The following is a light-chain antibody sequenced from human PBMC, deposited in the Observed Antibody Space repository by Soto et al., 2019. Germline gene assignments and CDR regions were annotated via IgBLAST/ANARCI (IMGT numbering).Light chain of an antibody. CDR1: SSNIGSNT. J-gene: IGLJ2*01. V-gene: IGLV1-44*01. CDR2: SND. Sequence: QSVLTRPPSTSGTPGQRVTISCSGSSSNIGSNTVNWYQQLPGAAPKLLIYSNDQRPSGVPDRLSGSKSGTSASLAFSGLQSEDEADYYCAAWDDSLNVVVFGGGTKLTVL. CDR3: AAWDDSLNVVV.